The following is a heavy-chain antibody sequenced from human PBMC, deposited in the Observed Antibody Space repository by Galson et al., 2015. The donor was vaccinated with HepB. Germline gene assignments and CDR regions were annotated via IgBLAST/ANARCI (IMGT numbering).Heavy chain of an antibody. V-gene: IGHV3-7*03. CDR3: ARDRDSRLWFGTLYYFDY. CDR2: IKQDGSEK. Sequence: SLRLSCAASGFTFSSYWMSWVRQAPGKGLEWVANIKQDGSEKYYVDSVKGRFTISRDNAKNSLYLQMNSLRAEDTAVYYCARDRDSRLWFGTLYYFDYWGQGTLVTVAS. CDR1: GFTFSSYW. D-gene: IGHD3-10*01. J-gene: IGHJ4*02.